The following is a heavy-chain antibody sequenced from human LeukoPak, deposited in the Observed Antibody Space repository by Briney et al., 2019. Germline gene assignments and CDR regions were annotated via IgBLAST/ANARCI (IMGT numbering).Heavy chain of an antibody. CDR3: ARGVVVAALDV. J-gene: IGHJ6*02. CDR2: VSYSGST. Sequence: SETLSLTCTVSGGSISTYYWSWIRQPPGKGLEWIGYVSYSGSTNYNPSLRSRVTMSVDTSKNQFSLKLSSVTAADTAMYYCARGVVVAALDVWGQGTTVTV. CDR1: GGSISTYY. D-gene: IGHD2-15*01. V-gene: IGHV4-59*01.